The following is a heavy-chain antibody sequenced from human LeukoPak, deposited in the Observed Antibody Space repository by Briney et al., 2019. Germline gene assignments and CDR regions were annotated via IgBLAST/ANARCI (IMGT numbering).Heavy chain of an antibody. CDR2: ISYDGSNK. J-gene: IGHJ4*02. V-gene: IGHV3-30-3*01. CDR3: ARDRDSSGWYEGFDY. Sequence: GGSLRLSCAASGFTFSSSAMHWVRQAPDKGLEWVAVISYDGSNKYYADSVKGRFTISRDNSKNTLHLQMNSLRADDTAVYYCARDRDSSGWYEGFDYWGQGTLVTVSS. D-gene: IGHD6-19*01. CDR1: GFTFSSSA.